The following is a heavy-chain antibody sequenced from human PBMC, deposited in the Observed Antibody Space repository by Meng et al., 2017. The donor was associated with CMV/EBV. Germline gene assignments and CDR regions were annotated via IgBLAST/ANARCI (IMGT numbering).Heavy chain of an antibody. J-gene: IGHJ4*02. CDR1: GYSISSGYY. Sequence: SETLSLTCTVSGYSISSGYYWGWIRQPPGKGLEWIGSIYHSGSTNYNPSLKSRVTISVDTSKNQFSLNLTSVTAADTAVYYCARVTPSIVGATSFDYWGQGTLVTVSS. V-gene: IGHV4-38-2*02. CDR2: IYHSGST. D-gene: IGHD1-26*01. CDR3: ARVTPSIVGATSFDY.